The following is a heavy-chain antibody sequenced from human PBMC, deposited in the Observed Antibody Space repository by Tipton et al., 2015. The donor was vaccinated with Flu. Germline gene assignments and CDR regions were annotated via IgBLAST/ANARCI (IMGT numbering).Heavy chain of an antibody. D-gene: IGHD3-3*01. Sequence: TLSLTCTVSGCSISHYYWSWIRQPPEKGLEWIGYIHNSGSANYNPSLENRVTISINTSKNQFSLSLTSVTAADTAMYYCARLEGDLVAFDIWGQGTMATVSS. CDR1: GCSISHYY. V-gene: IGHV4-4*09. CDR2: IHNSGSA. J-gene: IGHJ3*02. CDR3: ARLEGDLVAFDI.